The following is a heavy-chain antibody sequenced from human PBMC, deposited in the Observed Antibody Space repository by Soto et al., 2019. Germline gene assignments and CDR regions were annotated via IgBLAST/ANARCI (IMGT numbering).Heavy chain of an antibody. J-gene: IGHJ4*02. CDR1: GGSISSSSYY. CDR2: IYYSGST. V-gene: IGHV4-39*01. Sequence: SETLSLTCPVSGGSISSSSYYWGWIRQPPGKGLEWIGSIYYSGSTYYNPSLKSRVTISVDTSKNQFSLKLSSVTAADTAVYYCARQFRYYYDSSGYCGFDYWGQGTLVTVSS. CDR3: ARQFRYYYDSSGYCGFDY. D-gene: IGHD3-22*01.